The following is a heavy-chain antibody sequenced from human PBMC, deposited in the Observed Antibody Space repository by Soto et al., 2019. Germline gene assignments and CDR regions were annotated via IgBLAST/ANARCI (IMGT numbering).Heavy chain of an antibody. CDR2: IYYSGST. CDR3: ARGGNYDILTGYPYFGMDV. D-gene: IGHD3-9*01. V-gene: IGHV4-59*01. CDR1: GGSISSYY. Sequence: PSETLSLTCTVSGGSISSYYWSWIRQPPGKGLEWIGYIYYSGSTNYNPSLKSRVTISVDTSKNQFSLKLSSVTAADTAVYYCARGGNYDILTGYPYFGMDVWGQGTTVTVSS. J-gene: IGHJ6*02.